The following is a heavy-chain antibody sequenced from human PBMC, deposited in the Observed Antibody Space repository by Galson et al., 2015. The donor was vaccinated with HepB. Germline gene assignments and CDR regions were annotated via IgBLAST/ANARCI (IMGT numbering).Heavy chain of an antibody. Sequence: SLRLSCAASGFTFSGSAIHWVRQASGKGLEWVGRIRSKPNSHATAYAASVEGRFTISRDDSNSTAYLQMNSLKTEDTAVYYCTRLMKTSTQNCTNGACFFDIWGQGTMVTVSS. D-gene: IGHD2-8*01. CDR3: TRLMKTSTQNCTNGACFFDI. CDR1: GFTFSGSA. CDR2: IRSKPNSHAT. J-gene: IGHJ3*02. V-gene: IGHV3-73*01.